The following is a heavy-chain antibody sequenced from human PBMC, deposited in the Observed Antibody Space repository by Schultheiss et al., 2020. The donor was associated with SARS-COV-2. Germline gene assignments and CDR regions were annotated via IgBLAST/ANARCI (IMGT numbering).Heavy chain of an antibody. D-gene: IGHD2/OR15-2a*01. CDR1: GGSFSGYY. CDR3: ARGALLHYFDY. J-gene: IGHJ4*02. CDR2: IYYSGST. Sequence: SETLSLTCAVYGGSFSGYYWSWIRQPPGKGLEWIGYIYYSGSTNYNPSLKSRVTISIDTSNNQFSLKLSSVTAADTAVYYCARGALLHYFDYWGQGTLVTVSS. V-gene: IGHV4-59*12.